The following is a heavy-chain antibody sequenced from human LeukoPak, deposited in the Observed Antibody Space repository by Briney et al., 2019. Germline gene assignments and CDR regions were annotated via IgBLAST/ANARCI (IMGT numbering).Heavy chain of an antibody. J-gene: IGHJ3*02. V-gene: IGHV4-39*07. CDR1: GVSISSSSYY. Sequence: PSETLSLTCTVSGVSISSSSYYWGWIRQPPGKGLEWIGSIYYSGSTYYNPSLKSRVTISVDTSKNQFSLKLSSVTAADTAVYYCARELTTVTTYDAFDIWGQGTMVTVSS. CDR3: ARELTTVTTYDAFDI. D-gene: IGHD4-17*01. CDR2: IYYSGST.